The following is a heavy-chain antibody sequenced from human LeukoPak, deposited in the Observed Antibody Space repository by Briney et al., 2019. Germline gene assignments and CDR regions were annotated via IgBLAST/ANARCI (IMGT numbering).Heavy chain of an antibody. V-gene: IGHV3-30*03. Sequence: PGGSLRLSCAASGFTFSSYWMSWVRQAPGKGLEWVAVTSSDLNVKLYADSVKGRFTISRDNSRSTLYLQMNSLRPEDTAIYYCAREGYYGSGSPPSLYFDYWGQGTLFTVSS. CDR2: TSSDLNVK. CDR1: GFTFSSYW. D-gene: IGHD3-10*01. CDR3: AREGYYGSGSPPSLYFDY. J-gene: IGHJ4*02.